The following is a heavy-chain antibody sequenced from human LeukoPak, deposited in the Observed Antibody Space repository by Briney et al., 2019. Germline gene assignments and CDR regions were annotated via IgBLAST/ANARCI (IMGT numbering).Heavy chain of an antibody. CDR3: ARDVGVGEGMDV. V-gene: IGHV3-33*01. J-gene: IGHJ6*02. CDR2: TWYDGDDK. CDR1: GFNLSTYG. Sequence: GGSLRLSCAASGFNLSTYGMHCVRQAPGKGLEWLAVTWYDGDDKYSGDSVKGRFTISRDNSKNTFYLQMDSLTAEDTAVYYCARDVGVGEGMDVWGQGTTVTVSS.